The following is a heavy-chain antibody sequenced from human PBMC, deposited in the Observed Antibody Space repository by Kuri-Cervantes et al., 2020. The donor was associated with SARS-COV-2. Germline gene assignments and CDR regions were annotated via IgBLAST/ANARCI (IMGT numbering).Heavy chain of an antibody. J-gene: IGHJ2*01. CDR3: AREDITIFGVVKEYFDL. D-gene: IGHD3-3*01. Sequence: GESLKISCAASGFTFSDYYMSWIRQAPGKGLEWVSYISSSGSTIYYADSVKGRFTISRDNAKNSLYLQMNSLRAEDTAVYYCAREDITIFGVVKEYFDLWGRGTLVTVSS. CDR1: GFTFSDYY. V-gene: IGHV3-11*04. CDR2: ISSSGSTI.